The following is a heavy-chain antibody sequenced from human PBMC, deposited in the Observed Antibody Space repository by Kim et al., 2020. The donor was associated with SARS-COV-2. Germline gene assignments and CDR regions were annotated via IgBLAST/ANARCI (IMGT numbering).Heavy chain of an antibody. Sequence: SETLSLTCAVYGGSFSGYYWSWIRQPPGKGLEWIGEINHSGSTNYNPSLKSRVTISVDTSKNQFSLKLSSVTAADTAVYYCARGITRGYGSGRIDYWGQGTLVTVSS. V-gene: IGHV4-34*01. J-gene: IGHJ4*02. CDR3: ARGITRGYGSGRIDY. CDR2: INHSGST. D-gene: IGHD3-10*01. CDR1: GGSFSGYY.